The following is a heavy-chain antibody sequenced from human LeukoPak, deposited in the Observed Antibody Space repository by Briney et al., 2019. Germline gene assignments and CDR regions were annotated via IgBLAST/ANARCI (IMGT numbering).Heavy chain of an antibody. D-gene: IGHD6-13*01. V-gene: IGHV1-46*01. Sequence: ASVKVSCKASGNTFSIYNMHWVRQAPGQGLEWMGIINPSGGTSYAQKLQGRVTMTRDTSSSTVYMELSSLTSEDTAVYYCAREGVAATGLDYWGQGTLVTVSS. J-gene: IGHJ4*02. CDR2: INPSGGT. CDR3: AREGVAATGLDY. CDR1: GNTFSIYN.